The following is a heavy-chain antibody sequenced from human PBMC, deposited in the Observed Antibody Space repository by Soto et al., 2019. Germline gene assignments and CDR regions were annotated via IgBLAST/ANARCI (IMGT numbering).Heavy chain of an antibody. D-gene: IGHD3-3*01. CDR2: ISSSSSYI. CDR3: ARDLGTSGYYRGVYY. V-gene: IGHV3-21*01. J-gene: IGHJ4*02. Sequence: GGSLRLSCAASGFTFISYSMNWVRQAPWKGLEWVSSISSSSSYIYYADSVKGRFTISRDNAKNSLYLQTNSLRAEDTAVYYCARDLGTSGYYRGVYYWGQGTLVTVSS. CDR1: GFTFISYS.